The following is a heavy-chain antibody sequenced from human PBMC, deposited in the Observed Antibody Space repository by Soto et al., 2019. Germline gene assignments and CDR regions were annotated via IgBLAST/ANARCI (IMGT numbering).Heavy chain of an antibody. V-gene: IGHV1-69*06. J-gene: IGHJ4*02. CDR2: IVVISNTV. Sequence: QVVLLQSGSEVKEPGSSVRVSCQISGSTFNNFAFSWVRQAPGHGPEWMGGIVVISNTVDYSQRFQDRVNIPADTSTNTLYMELGSLTFEDTAVYYCARAIKRWEVHYYFDYWGQGTLVTVSS. D-gene: IGHD1-26*01. CDR1: GSTFNNFA. CDR3: ARAIKRWEVHYYFDY.